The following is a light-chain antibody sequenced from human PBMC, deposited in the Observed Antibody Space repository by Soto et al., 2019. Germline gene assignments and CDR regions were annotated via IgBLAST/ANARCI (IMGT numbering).Light chain of an antibody. CDR2: GDN. CDR3: QSYDSSNQRV. CDR1: SGSIASNY. V-gene: IGLV6-57*02. J-gene: IGLJ2*01. Sequence: NFMLTQPHSVSESPGKTVTISCTGSSGSIASNYVQWYQQRPGSAPTTVIYGDNQRPSGVPDRFSGSIDSSSNSASLTISGLKTEDEADYYCQSYDSSNQRVFGGGTKLTVL.